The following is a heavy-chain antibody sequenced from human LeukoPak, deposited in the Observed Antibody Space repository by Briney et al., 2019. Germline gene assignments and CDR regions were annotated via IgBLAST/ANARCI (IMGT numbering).Heavy chain of an antibody. Sequence: GASVKVSCKASGYTFTSYYMHWVRQAPGQGLEWMGIINPSGGSTSYAQKFQGRVTMTRDMSTSTVYMELSSLRSEDTAVYYCARAVGATSVVTGVDYWGQGTLVTVSS. J-gene: IGHJ4*02. CDR2: INPSGGST. D-gene: IGHD1-26*01. CDR3: ARAVGATSVVTGVDY. CDR1: GYTFTSYY. V-gene: IGHV1-46*01.